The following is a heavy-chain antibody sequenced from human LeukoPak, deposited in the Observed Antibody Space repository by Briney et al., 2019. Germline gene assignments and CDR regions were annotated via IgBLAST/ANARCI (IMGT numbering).Heavy chain of an antibody. J-gene: IGHJ4*02. CDR1: GFTFSSYS. D-gene: IGHD4-17*01. CDR2: ISSSSSTI. Sequence: GGSLRLSCAASGFTFSSYSMNWVRQAPGKGLEWVSYISSSSSTIYYADSVKGRFTISRDNAKSSLYLQMNSLRAEDTAVYYCAKEGDYGYFDYWGQGTLVTVSS. V-gene: IGHV3-48*01. CDR3: AKEGDYGYFDY.